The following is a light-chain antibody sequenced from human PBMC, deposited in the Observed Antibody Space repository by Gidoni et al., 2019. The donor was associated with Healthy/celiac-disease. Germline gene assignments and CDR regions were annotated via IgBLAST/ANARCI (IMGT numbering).Light chain of an antibody. Sequence: QSARTQPVSVSGSPGQSITISCTGTSSDVGGYNDVSWYQQHPGKAPKLMIYEVSNRPSGVSNRFSGSKSGNTASLTISGLQAEDEADYYCSSYTSSSTRVFGGGTKLTVL. J-gene: IGLJ2*01. CDR3: SSYTSSSTRV. V-gene: IGLV2-14*01. CDR2: EVS. CDR1: SSDVGGYND.